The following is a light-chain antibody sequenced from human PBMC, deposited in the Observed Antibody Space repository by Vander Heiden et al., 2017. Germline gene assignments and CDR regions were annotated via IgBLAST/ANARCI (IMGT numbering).Light chain of an antibody. V-gene: IGKV3-11*01. CDR3: QQRSNWPPIFT. CDR2: DAS. J-gene: IGKJ3*01. Sequence: DIVVTQSPATLSLSPGERATLSCRASQSVSSYLAWYQQKPGQAPRLLIYDASNRATGIPARFSGSGSGTDFTLTISSLEPEDFAVYYCQQRSNWPPIFTFGPGTKVDIK. CDR1: QSVSSY.